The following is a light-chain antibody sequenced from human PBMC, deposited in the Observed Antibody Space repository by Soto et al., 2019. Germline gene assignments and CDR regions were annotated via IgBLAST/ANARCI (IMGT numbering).Light chain of an antibody. Sequence: DIQMTQSPSSLSASVGDRVTITCRASQTIGSYLNWYQHKPGKAPKHLIYAASNLQSGVPSRFSGSGSGTDFTLTISDLQPEDCATYYCQQCYSTPLTFGGGTQVEI. CDR1: QTIGSY. J-gene: IGKJ4*01. CDR3: QQCYSTPLT. CDR2: AAS. V-gene: IGKV1-39*01.